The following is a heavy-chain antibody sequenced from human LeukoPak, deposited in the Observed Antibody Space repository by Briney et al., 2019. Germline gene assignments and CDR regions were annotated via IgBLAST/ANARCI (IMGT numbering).Heavy chain of an antibody. J-gene: IGHJ5*02. CDR2: IIPILGIA. CDR1: GGTFSSYA. CDR3: ARSLRGGRDSSAKGGYYYDSSGYYYNWFDP. Sequence: ASVKVSCKASGGTFSSYAISWVRQAPGQGLEWMGRIIPILGIANYARKFQGRVTITADKSTSTAYMELSSLRSEDTAVYYCARSLRGGRDSSAKGGYYYDSSGYYYNWFDPWGQGTLVTVSS. D-gene: IGHD3-22*01. V-gene: IGHV1-69*04.